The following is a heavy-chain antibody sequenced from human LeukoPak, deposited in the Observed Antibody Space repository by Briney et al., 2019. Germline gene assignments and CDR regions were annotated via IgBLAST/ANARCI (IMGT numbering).Heavy chain of an antibody. V-gene: IGHV3-9*01. J-gene: IGHJ4*02. CDR1: GFTFDDYA. CDR2: ISWNSGSI. Sequence: GRSLRLSCAASGFTFDDYAMHWVRQAPGKGLEWVSSISWNSGSIAYADSVKGRFTISRDNSKNTLYLQMNSLRAEDTAVYYCAKDLLGSGWYRAYFDYWGQGTLVTVSS. D-gene: IGHD6-19*01. CDR3: AKDLLGSGWYRAYFDY.